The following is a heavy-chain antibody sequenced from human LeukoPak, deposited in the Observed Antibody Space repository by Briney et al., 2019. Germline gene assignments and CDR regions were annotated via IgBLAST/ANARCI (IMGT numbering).Heavy chain of an antibody. D-gene: IGHD4-17*01. Sequence: SETLSLTCTVSGGSVSSNNYYWTWLRQPPGMGLQWIGTVFYSGTTYYNPSLKSRATTSVDTSKNQFSPKLSSVTVADMAVYYCARLARSTRDYSWHFDLWGRGTLVTVSS. CDR1: GGSVSSNNYY. CDR3: ARLARSTRDYSWHFDL. CDR2: VFYSGTT. J-gene: IGHJ2*01. V-gene: IGHV4-39*01.